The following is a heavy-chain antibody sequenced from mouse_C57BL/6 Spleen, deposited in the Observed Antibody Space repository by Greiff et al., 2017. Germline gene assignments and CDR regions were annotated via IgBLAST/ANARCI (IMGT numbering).Heavy chain of an antibody. D-gene: IGHD2-4*01. Sequence: VQLQQSGAELVRPGASVTLSCKASGYTFTDYEMHWVKQTPVHGLEWIGAIDPETGGTAYNQKFKGKAILTADKSSSTAYMELRSLTSEDSAVYYCTRREAGYDYDGSWFAYWGQGTLVTVSA. CDR3: TRREAGYDYDGSWFAY. CDR2: IDPETGGT. CDR1: GYTFTDYE. J-gene: IGHJ3*01. V-gene: IGHV1-15*01.